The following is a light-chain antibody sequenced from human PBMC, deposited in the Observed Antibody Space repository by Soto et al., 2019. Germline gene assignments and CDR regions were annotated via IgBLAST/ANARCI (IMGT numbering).Light chain of an antibody. Sequence: DTQMTQTPSSLSASVGDRVTITCRASQTSATFINWYQQKSGSAPRLLIYEASGLQSGVPSRFSGSGSGTHFVLTISNFQPEDSATYFCQQTYNNPQTFGQGTKVEIK. CDR3: QQTYNNPQT. CDR1: QTSATF. CDR2: EAS. J-gene: IGKJ1*01. V-gene: IGKV1-39*01.